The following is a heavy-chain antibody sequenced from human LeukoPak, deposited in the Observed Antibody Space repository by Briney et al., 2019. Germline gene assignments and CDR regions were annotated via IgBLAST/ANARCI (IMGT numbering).Heavy chain of an antibody. Sequence: GGSLRLSCAASGFTFSTYSMNWVRQAPGRGLGWVSSISSSSIYIHYADSVKGRFTVSRDNAKNSLYLQMNSLRAEDTAVYYCARDQTTYLTTTEYKWFDPWGQGTLVTVSS. CDR1: GFTFSTYS. CDR2: ISSSSIYI. D-gene: IGHD1-1*01. V-gene: IGHV3-21*01. CDR3: ARDQTTYLTTTEYKWFDP. J-gene: IGHJ5*02.